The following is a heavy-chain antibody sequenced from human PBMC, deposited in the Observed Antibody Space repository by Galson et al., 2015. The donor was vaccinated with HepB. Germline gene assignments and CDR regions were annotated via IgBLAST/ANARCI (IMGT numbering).Heavy chain of an antibody. V-gene: IGHV3-30*04. D-gene: IGHD3-10*01. J-gene: IGHJ6*02. CDR3: AKDTHIGRGVYDGMGV. Sequence: SLRLSCAASGFTFSSYAMHWVRQAPGKGLEWVAVISYDGSNKYYADSVKGRFTISRDNSKNTLYLQMNSLRAEDTAVYYCAKDTHIGRGVYDGMGVWGQGTTVTVSS. CDR2: ISYDGSNK. CDR1: GFTFSSYA.